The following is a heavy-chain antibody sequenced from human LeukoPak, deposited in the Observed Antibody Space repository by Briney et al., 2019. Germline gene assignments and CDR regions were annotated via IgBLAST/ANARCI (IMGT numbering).Heavy chain of an antibody. CDR2: ISAYNGNT. J-gene: IGHJ4*02. CDR1: GYTFTSYG. V-gene: IGHV1-18*01. CDR3: AREAHGSGTYYSDY. Sequence: ASVKVSCKASGYTFTSYGISWVRQAPGQGLEWMGWISAYNGNTNYAQKLQGRVTMTTDTSTSTAFMELSRLRSGDRAVYYCAREAHGSGTYYSDYWGKGTLVTVSS. D-gene: IGHD3-10*01.